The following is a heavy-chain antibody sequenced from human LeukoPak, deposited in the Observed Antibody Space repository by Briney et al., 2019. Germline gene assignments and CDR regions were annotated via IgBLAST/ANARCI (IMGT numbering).Heavy chain of an antibody. D-gene: IGHD2-2*01. CDR1: GFTFTNFA. CDR3: AKGYCSSTSCLKTD. Sequence: GGSLRLSCAASGFTFTNFAMTWVRQAPGKGLEWVAATVGIGPDTYHADSVKGRFTTSRDNSKNILYLQMNSLRAEDTAVYYCAKGYCSSTSCLKTDWGQGALVTVSS. CDR2: TVGIGPDT. V-gene: IGHV3-23*01. J-gene: IGHJ4*02.